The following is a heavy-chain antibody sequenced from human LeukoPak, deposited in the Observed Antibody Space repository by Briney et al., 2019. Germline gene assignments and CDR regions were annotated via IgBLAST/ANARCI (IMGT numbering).Heavy chain of an antibody. CDR3: AKDDRAILWFGELLSPDY. Sequence: GGSLRLSCAASRFTFSSYGMHWVRQAPGKGLEWVAVISHDGSNKYYADSVKGRFTITRDNSKNTLYLQMNSLRAEDTAVYYCAKDDRAILWFGELLSPDYWGQGTLVTVSS. V-gene: IGHV3-30*18. D-gene: IGHD3-10*01. CDR1: RFTFSSYG. J-gene: IGHJ4*02. CDR2: ISHDGSNK.